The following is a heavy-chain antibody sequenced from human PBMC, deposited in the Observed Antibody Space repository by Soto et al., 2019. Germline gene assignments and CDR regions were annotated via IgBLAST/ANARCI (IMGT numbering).Heavy chain of an antibody. CDR2: IYHSGST. J-gene: IGHJ5*02. CDR3: ASRAYYDILTGYKGFDP. D-gene: IGHD3-9*01. Sequence: TLSLTCAVSGGSISSGGYSWSWIRQPPGKGLEWIGYIYHSGSTNYNPSLKSRVTISVDKSKNQFSLKLSSVTAADTAVYYCASRAYYDILTGYKGFDPWGQGTLVTVSS. CDR1: GGSISSGGYS. V-gene: IGHV4-30-2*01.